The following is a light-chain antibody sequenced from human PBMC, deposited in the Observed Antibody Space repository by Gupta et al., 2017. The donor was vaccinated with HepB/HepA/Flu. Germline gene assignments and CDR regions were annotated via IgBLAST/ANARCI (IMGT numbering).Light chain of an antibody. Sequence: VLTPSPGTLYMSPGERATLSCRASQSVSSSYLAWYQQKPGQAPRLLIYGASSRATGIPDRFSGSGSGTDFTLTISRLEPEDFAVYYCQQYGSSPPITFGQGTRLEIK. J-gene: IGKJ5*01. CDR2: GAS. CDR3: QQYGSSPPIT. CDR1: QSVSSSY. V-gene: IGKV3-20*01.